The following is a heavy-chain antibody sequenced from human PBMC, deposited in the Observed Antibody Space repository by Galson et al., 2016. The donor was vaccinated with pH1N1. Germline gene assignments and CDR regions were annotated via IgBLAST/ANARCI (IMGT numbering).Heavy chain of an antibody. CDR1: GGTFGSFG. D-gene: IGHD3-22*01. J-gene: IGHJ2*01. CDR2: IIPIFNTA. CDR3: AREDYYDTDLSDWYFDV. V-gene: IGHV1-69*13. Sequence: SVKVSCKASGGTFGSFGINWVRQAPGQGLEWMGGIIPIFNTAKYARNFQGRVTITADESTTTAYMELSSLRSDDTAVYFCAREDYYDTDLSDWYFDVWGRGTLVTVSS.